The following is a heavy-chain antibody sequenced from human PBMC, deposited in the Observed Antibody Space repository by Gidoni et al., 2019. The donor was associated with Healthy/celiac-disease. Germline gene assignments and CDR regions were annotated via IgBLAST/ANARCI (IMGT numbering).Heavy chain of an antibody. D-gene: IGHD3-3*01. CDR2: ISYDGSNK. CDR3: AREVFDDFWSGYYTGIDHHYYYYGMDV. Sequence: QVQLVESGGGVVQPGRSLRLSCAASGFTFSSYAMHWVRQAPGRGLEWVAVISYDGSNKYYADSVKGRFTISRDNSKNTLYLQMNSLRAEDTAVYYCAREVFDDFWSGYYTGIDHHYYYYGMDVWGQGTTVTVSS. V-gene: IGHV3-30-3*01. CDR1: GFTFSSYA. J-gene: IGHJ6*02.